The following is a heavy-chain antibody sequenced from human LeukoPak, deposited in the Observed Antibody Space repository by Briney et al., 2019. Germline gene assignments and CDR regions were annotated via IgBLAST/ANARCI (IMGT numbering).Heavy chain of an antibody. CDR1: GFTFSSYE. J-gene: IGHJ4*02. Sequence: PGRSLRLSCAASGFTFSSYEMNWVRQAPGKGLEWVSYISSSDSSTYYADSVKGRFTISRDNAKNSPSLQMNSLRVEDTAVYYCARDKYSGFVFDCWGQGTLVTVSS. V-gene: IGHV3-48*03. D-gene: IGHD5-12*01. CDR3: ARDKYSGFVFDC. CDR2: ISSSDSST.